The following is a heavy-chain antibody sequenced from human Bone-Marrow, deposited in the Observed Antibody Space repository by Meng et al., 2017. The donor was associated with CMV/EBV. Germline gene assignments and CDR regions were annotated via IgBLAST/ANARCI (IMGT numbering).Heavy chain of an antibody. CDR3: ARHNGWTTNYFDY. Sequence: GESLKISCKGSGYSYTNYWIGWVRQMPGKGLEWMGIIYPGDSDTRYSPSFRGQVAISADKSINTAYLQLRSLKASDTAMYYCARHNGWTTNYFDYWGQETLVTVSS. CDR2: IYPGDSDT. V-gene: IGHV5-51*01. CDR1: GYSYTNYW. D-gene: IGHD4-17*01. J-gene: IGHJ4*02.